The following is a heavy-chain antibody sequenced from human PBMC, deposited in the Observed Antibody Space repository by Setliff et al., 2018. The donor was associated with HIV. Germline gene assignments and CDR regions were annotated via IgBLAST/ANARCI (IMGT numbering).Heavy chain of an antibody. CDR1: GGSIDNYY. CDR2: IYSSGST. CDR3: ARNGYSYGFITHYYHYMDV. V-gene: IGHV4-59*01. J-gene: IGHJ6*03. D-gene: IGHD5-18*01. Sequence: SETLSLTCTVSGGSIDNYYWIWVRQPPGKGLEWIGYIYSSGSTNYNPSLKSRVTISVDTSKRQSSLKLNSVTAADTAVYSCARNGYSYGFITHYYHYMDVWGKGTTVTVSS.